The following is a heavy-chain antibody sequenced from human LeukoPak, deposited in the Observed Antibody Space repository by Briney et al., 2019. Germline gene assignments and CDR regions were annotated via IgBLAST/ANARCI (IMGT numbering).Heavy chain of an antibody. V-gene: IGHV4-59*01. CDR2: IYYSGTT. Sequence: PSETLSLTCTVSGGSISSYYWSWIRQPPGKGLEWVGYIYYSGTTKYNPSLKSRVSISVDTSKNQFSLKLSSVTAADTAVHYCARGVYIAAAQYAYWGQGTLVTVSS. D-gene: IGHD6-13*01. J-gene: IGHJ4*02. CDR1: GGSISSYY. CDR3: ARGVYIAAAQYAY.